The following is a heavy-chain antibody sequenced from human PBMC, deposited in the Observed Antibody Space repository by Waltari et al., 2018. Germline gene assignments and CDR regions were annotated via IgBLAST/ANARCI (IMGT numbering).Heavy chain of an antibody. Sequence: QVQLQESGPGLVKPSQTLSLTCTVSGGSISSYYWRWIRQPPGKGLEWIWYIYYSGSTNYNPSLKSRVTISVDTSKNQFSLKLSSVTAADTAVYYCAREGIADGWGQGTLVTVSS. CDR2: IYYSGST. D-gene: IGHD2-21*01. J-gene: IGHJ4*02. CDR3: AREGIADG. V-gene: IGHV4-59*01. CDR1: GGSISSYY.